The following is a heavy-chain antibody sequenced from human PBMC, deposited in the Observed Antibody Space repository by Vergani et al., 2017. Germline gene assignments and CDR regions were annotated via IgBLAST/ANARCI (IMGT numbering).Heavy chain of an antibody. V-gene: IGHV3-23*04. CDR3: AXQYFVSGNYLFDY. D-gene: IGHD3-10*01. J-gene: IGHJ4*02. Sequence: EVQLVESGGGLVQPGGSLRLSCAASGFSLSRFWMSWVRQAPEKGLEWVSGISGSGVSAYYTDSVKGRFTISRDNSKNMLFLQMNNLRTEDTAIYYCAXQYFVSGNYLFDYWGQGTLVTVSS. CDR2: ISGSGVSA. CDR1: GFSLSRFW.